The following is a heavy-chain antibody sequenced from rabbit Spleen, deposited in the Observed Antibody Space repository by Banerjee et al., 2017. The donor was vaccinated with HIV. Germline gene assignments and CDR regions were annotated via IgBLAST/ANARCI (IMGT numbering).Heavy chain of an antibody. V-gene: IGHV1S40*01. D-gene: IGHD8-1*01. Sequence: QSLEESGGDLVKPGASLTLTCTASGFSFSSSDYMCWVRQAPGKGLEWVSCIAGSGSGFAYSATWAKGRFTCSKTSSTTVTLQMTSLTVADTATYFCARDTGSSFSSYGMDLWCPGTLVTVS. J-gene: IGHJ6*01. CDR2: IAGSGSGFA. CDR1: GFSFSSSDY. CDR3: ARDTGSSFSSYGMDL.